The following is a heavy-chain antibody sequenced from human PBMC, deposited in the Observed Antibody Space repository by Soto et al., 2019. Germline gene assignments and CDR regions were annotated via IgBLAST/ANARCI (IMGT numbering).Heavy chain of an antibody. D-gene: IGHD5-18*01. Sequence: QVQLVESGGGVVQPGRSLRLSCAASGFTFSSYGMHWVRQAPGKGLDWVAVIWFDGSNKYYADSVKGRFTISRDNSKNTLYLQMNSLRVEDTAVYFCARGSAMDGLDYWGQGTLVTVSS. CDR3: ARGSAMDGLDY. J-gene: IGHJ4*02. CDR1: GFTFSSYG. V-gene: IGHV3-33*01. CDR2: IWFDGSNK.